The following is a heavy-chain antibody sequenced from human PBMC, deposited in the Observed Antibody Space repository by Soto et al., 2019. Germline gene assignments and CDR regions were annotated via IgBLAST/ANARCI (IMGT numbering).Heavy chain of an antibody. V-gene: IGHV1-18*01. CDR1: GYTFTSYG. Sequence: GASVKVSCKASGYTFTSYGISWVRQAPGQGLEWKGWISSYNGNTNYAQKLQGRVTMTTDTSTSTAYMELRSLRSDDTALYYCARDGYYYDSSGYYFAFDIWGQGTMVTVSS. J-gene: IGHJ3*02. CDR2: ISSYNGNT. D-gene: IGHD3-22*01. CDR3: ARDGYYYDSSGYYFAFDI.